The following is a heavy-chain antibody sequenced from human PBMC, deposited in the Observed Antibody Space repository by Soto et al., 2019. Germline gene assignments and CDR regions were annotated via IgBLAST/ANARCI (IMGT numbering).Heavy chain of an antibody. CDR1: GYTFTSYA. CDR2: ISAYNGNT. CDR3: ARDSPPMAS. J-gene: IGHJ5*02. V-gene: IGHV1-18*01. Sequence: QVQLVQSGAEVKKPGASVKVSCKASGYTFTSYAISWVRQAPGQGLEWMGWISAYNGNTNYAQNLQGRVTITTTTSTRTASMELSSLRADDTAVSHCARDSPPMASWGQGTRVTVSS.